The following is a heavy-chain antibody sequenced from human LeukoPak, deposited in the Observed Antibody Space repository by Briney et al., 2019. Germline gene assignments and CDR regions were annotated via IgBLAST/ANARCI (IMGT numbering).Heavy chain of an antibody. D-gene: IGHD2-2*01. CDR3: ARGRGRYRYQDNWFDP. J-gene: IGHJ5*02. Sequence: ASVMVSCKASGYTFTNYDINWVRQATGQGLEWMGWMNPNSGNTDFVQKFQGRVTMTRDTSTSTAYMEVSSLRSEDTAVYYCARGRGRYRYQDNWFDPWGQGTLVTVSS. CDR1: GYTFTNYD. V-gene: IGHV1-8*01. CDR2: MNPNSGNT.